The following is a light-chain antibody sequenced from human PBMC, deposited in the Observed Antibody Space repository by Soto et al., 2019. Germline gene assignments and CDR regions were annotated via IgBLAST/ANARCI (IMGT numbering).Light chain of an antibody. CDR2: RAS. CDR1: QSLGDN. CDR3: NQYNNWPPWT. Sequence: EIVMTQSPATLAVSPGDTATLSCRASQSLGDNLAWYQQKPGQAPRLLIFRASSRAKGVPARFSASGSETEFTLTISGLQSEDFAVYYCNQYNNWPPWTFGPGTKVVIK. J-gene: IGKJ1*01. V-gene: IGKV3-15*01.